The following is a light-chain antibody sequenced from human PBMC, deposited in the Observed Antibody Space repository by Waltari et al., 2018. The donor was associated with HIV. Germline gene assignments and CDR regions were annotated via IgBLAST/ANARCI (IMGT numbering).Light chain of an antibody. CDR3: GTWDSSVSAGV. V-gene: IGLV1-51*01. CDR2: DNK. J-gene: IGLJ2*01. CDR1: TSNIGKNF. Sequence: QSVLTQPPSVSAAPGQKVTFSCSGSTSNIGKNFVSWYQQLPEAAPKLIIYDNKKRPSGVPDRSSGSKSATPATLAITGLQTGDEADYYCGTWDSSVSAGVFGGGTKLTVL.